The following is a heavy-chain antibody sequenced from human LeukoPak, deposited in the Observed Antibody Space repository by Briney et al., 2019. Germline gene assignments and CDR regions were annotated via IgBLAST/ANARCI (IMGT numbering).Heavy chain of an antibody. CDR2: IWYDGSNK. J-gene: IGHJ4*02. CDR1: GFTLSSYG. Sequence: PGGSLRLSCAASGFTLSSYGMHWVRQAPGKGLEWVAVIWYDGSNKYYADSVKGRFTISRDNSKNTLYLQMNSLRAEDTAVYYCASDGDCSGGSCSALDYWGQGTLVTVSS. V-gene: IGHV3-33*01. CDR3: ASDGDCSGGSCSALDY. D-gene: IGHD2-15*01.